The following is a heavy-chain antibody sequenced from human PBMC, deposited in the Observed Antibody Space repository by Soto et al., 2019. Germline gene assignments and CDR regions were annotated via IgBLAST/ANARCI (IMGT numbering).Heavy chain of an antibody. V-gene: IGHV1-18*01. CDR1: GYAFTSYG. CDR3: ARVIFGVDYFDY. J-gene: IGHJ4*02. CDR2: ISAYNGNT. Sequence: QVQLVQSGAEVKKPGASVTVSCKASGYAFTSYGISWVRQAPGQGLEWMGGISAYNGNTNYAQILQDRVTMTTDTSTSTGYMELRSLRSDDTAVYYCARVIFGVDYFDYWGQGTLVTVSS. D-gene: IGHD3-3*01.